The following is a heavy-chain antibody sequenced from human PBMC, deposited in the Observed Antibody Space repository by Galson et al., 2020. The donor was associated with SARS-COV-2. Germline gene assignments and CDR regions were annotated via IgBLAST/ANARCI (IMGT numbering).Heavy chain of an antibody. CDR1: GGSISSGDYY. CDR3: ARYCSGGSCYALFDY. V-gene: IGHV4-30-4*01. J-gene: IGHJ4*02. CDR2: ISYSGST. Sequence: SETLSLTCTVSGGSISSGDYYWSWIRQPPGKGLEWIGYISYSGSTYYNPSLKSRVTISVDTSKNQFSLKLSSVTAADTAVYYCARYCSGGSCYALFDYWGQGTLVTVSS. D-gene: IGHD2-15*01.